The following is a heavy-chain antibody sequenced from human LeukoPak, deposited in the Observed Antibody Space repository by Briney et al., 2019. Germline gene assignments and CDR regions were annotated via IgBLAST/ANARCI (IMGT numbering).Heavy chain of an antibody. J-gene: IGHJ3*02. CDR1: GYTFTSYG. Sequence: ASVKVSCKASGYTFTSYGISWVRQAPGQGLEWMGWISAYNGNTNYAQKLQGRVTMTTDTSTSTAYMELRSLRSDDTAVYYCAMITWGDYGGIPDAFDIWGQGTMVTVSS. CDR3: AMITWGDYGGIPDAFDI. CDR2: ISAYNGNT. D-gene: IGHD4-23*01. V-gene: IGHV1-18*01.